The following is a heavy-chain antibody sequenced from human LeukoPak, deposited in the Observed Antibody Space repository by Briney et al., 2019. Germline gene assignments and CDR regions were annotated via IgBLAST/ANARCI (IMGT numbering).Heavy chain of an antibody. CDR2: ISSSGSTI. V-gene: IGHV3-48*03. Sequence: GGSLRLSCAASGFTFSSCEMNWVRQAPGKGLEWVSYISSSGSTIYYADSVKGRFTISRDNAKNSLYLQMNSLRAEDTAVYYCARDVTVVVPAAIDYYYYYMDVWGKGTTVTVSS. CDR3: ARDVTVVVPAAIDYYYYYMDV. D-gene: IGHD2-2*01. CDR1: GFTFSSCE. J-gene: IGHJ6*03.